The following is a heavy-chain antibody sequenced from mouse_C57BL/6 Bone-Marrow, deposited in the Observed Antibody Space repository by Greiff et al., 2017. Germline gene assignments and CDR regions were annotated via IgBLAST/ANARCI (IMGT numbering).Heavy chain of an antibody. CDR3: AREPPRLRGNAMDY. Sequence: EVKVEESGGGLVKPGGSLKLSCAASGFTFSSYAMSWVRQTPEKRLEWVATISDGGSYTYYPDNVKGRFTISRDNAKNNLYLQMSHLKSEDTAMYYCAREPPRLRGNAMDYWGQGTSVTVSS. J-gene: IGHJ4*01. CDR2: ISDGGSYT. V-gene: IGHV5-4*01. CDR1: GFTFSSYA. D-gene: IGHD1-1*01.